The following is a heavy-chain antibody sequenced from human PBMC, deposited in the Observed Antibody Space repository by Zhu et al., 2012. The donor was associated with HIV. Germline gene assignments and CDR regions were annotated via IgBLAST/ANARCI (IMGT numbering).Heavy chain of an antibody. D-gene: IGHD3-22*01. CDR1: GGSTSSHY. J-gene: IGHJ4*02. V-gene: IGHV4-59*11. Sequence: QVQLQESGPGLVKPSETLSLTCSVSGGSTSSHYWSWIRQPPGKGLEWIGYVYYTGTTNYNPSLKSRVTISLDMSKNQFSLKLTSVTAADTAVYYCARLRDTSGITTPLDYWGQGTLVTVSS. CDR2: VYYTGTT. CDR3: ARLRDTSGITTPLDY.